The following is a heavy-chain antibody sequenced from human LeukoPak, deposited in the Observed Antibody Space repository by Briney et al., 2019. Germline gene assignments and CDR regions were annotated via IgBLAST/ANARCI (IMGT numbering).Heavy chain of an antibody. Sequence: PGGSLRLSCAASGFTFWMTWVRQAPGKGLEWVANIKHDGSEDYYLDSVKGRFTISRDNAKSSMWLQMNSLRDEDTAVYYCAREGSSSWYRGRLDYWGQGTLVTVSS. D-gene: IGHD6-13*01. CDR2: IKHDGSED. V-gene: IGHV3-7*01. J-gene: IGHJ4*02. CDR3: AREGSSSWYRGRLDY. CDR1: GFTFW.